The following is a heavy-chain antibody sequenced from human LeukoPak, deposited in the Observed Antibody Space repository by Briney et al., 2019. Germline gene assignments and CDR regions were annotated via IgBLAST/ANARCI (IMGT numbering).Heavy chain of an antibody. Sequence: ASGNVCCKVSGYSLTELSLHLVRPAPCKGLEWVGGFDPEDGETIYAQKFQGRVTMTEDTSTDTAYMELSSLRSEDTAVYYCATLIVAYAFDIWGQGTMVTVSS. V-gene: IGHV1-24*01. D-gene: IGHD5-12*01. CDR3: ATLIVAYAFDI. J-gene: IGHJ3*02. CDR1: GYSLTELS. CDR2: FDPEDGET.